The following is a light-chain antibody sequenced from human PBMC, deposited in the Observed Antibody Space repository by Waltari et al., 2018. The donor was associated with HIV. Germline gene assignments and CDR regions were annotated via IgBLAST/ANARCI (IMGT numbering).Light chain of an antibody. J-gene: IGLJ2*01. V-gene: IGLV2-8*01. Sequence: QSALTQPPSASGSAGQSVTISCTGTSSDVGVSHYVSWYQQHPGKAPKLMIFEVSKRPSGVPDRFSGSKSGNTASLTVSGLQAEDEADYFCSSYAGSNNWVFGGGTKLTVL. CDR3: SSYAGSNNWV. CDR2: EVS. CDR1: SSDVGVSHY.